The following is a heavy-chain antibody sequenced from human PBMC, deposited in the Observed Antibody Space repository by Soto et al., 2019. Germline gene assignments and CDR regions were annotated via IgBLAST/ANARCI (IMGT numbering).Heavy chain of an antibody. D-gene: IGHD2-15*01. V-gene: IGHV4-30-4*01. CDR1: GDSINSDYYY. Sequence: SETLSLTCTVSGDSINSDYYYWSWIRQPPGKGLEWIGYISNSGRTNYSPSLKSRVTISIDTSKNQFSLRLRSVTAADTAVYYCAREWGDCGDGSCYLQFFDYCGLGTLVTVYS. J-gene: IGHJ4*02. CDR3: AREWGDCGDGSCYLQFFDY. CDR2: ISNSGRT.